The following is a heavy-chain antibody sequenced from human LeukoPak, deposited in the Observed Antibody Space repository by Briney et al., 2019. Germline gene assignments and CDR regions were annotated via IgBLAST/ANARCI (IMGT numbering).Heavy chain of an antibody. V-gene: IGHV3-23*01. CDR1: GFTFSSYA. Sequence: GGSLRFSCAASGFTFSSYAMSWVRQAPGKGLEWVSAISGSGGSTYYADSVKGRFTISRDNSKNTLYLQMNSLRAEDTAVYYCANIPLHDYYDSSGYRNYWGQGTLVTVSS. CDR3: ANIPLHDYYDSSGYRNY. CDR2: ISGSGGST. J-gene: IGHJ4*02. D-gene: IGHD3-22*01.